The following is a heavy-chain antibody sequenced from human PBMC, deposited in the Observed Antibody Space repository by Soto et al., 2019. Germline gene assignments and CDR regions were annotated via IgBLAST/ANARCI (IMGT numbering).Heavy chain of an antibody. CDR2: IIPIYGTT. CDR1: GDTFKNYA. D-gene: IGHD1-1*01. Sequence: SVKVSCKASGDTFKNYALSWVRQAPGQGLEWMGGIIPIYGTTNYAQKFQDRVTITADTSTSTADMELSSLRSEDTAVYYCARDLGGCSPGSCRYNWIDYWGQGTLVTVSS. J-gene: IGHJ4*02. V-gene: IGHV1-69*06. CDR3: ARDLGGCSPGSCRYNWIDY.